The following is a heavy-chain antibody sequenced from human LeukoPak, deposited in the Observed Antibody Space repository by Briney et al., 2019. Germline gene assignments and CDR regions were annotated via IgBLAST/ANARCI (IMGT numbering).Heavy chain of an antibody. CDR3: AREGYNYDFWSGSQYYFDY. V-gene: IGHV3-20*04. CDR2: INWNGGST. Sequence: GGSLRLSCAASGFTFDDYGMSWVRQAPGKGLEWVSGINWNGGSTGYADSVKGRFTISRDNAKNSLYLQMNSLRAEDTALYYCAREGYNYDFWSGSQYYFDYWGQGTLVTVSS. J-gene: IGHJ4*02. D-gene: IGHD3-3*01. CDR1: GFTFDDYG.